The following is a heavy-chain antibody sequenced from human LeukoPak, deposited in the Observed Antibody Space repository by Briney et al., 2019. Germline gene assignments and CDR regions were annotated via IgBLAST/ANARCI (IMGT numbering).Heavy chain of an antibody. D-gene: IGHD6-13*01. Sequence: GESLKISCKGSGYSFTSYWIGWVRQMPGKGLEWMGIIYPGDSDTRYSPSFHGQVTISADKSISTAYLQWSSLKASDTAMYYCARRRYSSSWFLHGGRQYYYYYGMDVWGQGTTVTVSS. CDR3: ARRRYSSSWFLHGGRQYYYYYGMDV. V-gene: IGHV5-51*01. CDR1: GYSFTSYW. CDR2: IYPGDSDT. J-gene: IGHJ6*02.